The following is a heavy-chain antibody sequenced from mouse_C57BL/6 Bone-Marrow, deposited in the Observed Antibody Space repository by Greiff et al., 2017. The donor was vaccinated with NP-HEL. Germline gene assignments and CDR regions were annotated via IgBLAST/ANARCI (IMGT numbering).Heavy chain of an antibody. CDR1: GFSLTSYG. J-gene: IGHJ4*01. CDR3: ARDRYYGSSYAMDY. D-gene: IGHD1-1*01. Sequence: QVQLKESGPGLVQPSQSLSITCTVSGFSLTSYGVHWVRQSPGKGLEWLGVIWSGGSTDSNAAFISRLSISKDNSKSQVFFKMNSLQADDTAIYYCARDRYYGSSYAMDYWGQGTSVTVSS. CDR2: IWSGGST. V-gene: IGHV2-2*01.